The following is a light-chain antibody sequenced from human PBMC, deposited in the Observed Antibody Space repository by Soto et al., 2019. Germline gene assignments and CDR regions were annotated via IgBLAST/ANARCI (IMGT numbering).Light chain of an antibody. CDR2: GAS. Sequence: DIQMTQSPSSLSASVGDRVTITCQASQDINNYINWYQQKSGKAPKLLIYGASDLETGVPSRFSGSGSGTDFTFTISSLQPEDIATYYCQQVSSFPLTFGGGTKVDIK. CDR3: QQVSSFPLT. J-gene: IGKJ4*01. CDR1: QDINNY. V-gene: IGKV1-33*01.